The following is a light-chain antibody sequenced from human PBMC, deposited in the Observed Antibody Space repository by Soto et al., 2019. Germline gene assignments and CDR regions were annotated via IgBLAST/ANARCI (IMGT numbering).Light chain of an antibody. CDR3: SSYTSSRTLV. Sequence: QSALTQPASVSGSPGQSITISCTGTSSDVGGYNYVSWYQQHPGKAPRLMIYEVSNRPSGVSNRFSGSISGNTASLTTSGLQAEHEADYYCSSYTSSRTLVFGGGTKLTVL. CDR2: EVS. J-gene: IGLJ3*02. CDR1: SSDVGGYNY. V-gene: IGLV2-14*01.